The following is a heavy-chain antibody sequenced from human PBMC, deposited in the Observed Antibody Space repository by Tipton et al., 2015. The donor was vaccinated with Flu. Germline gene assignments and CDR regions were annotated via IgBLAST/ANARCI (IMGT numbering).Heavy chain of an antibody. CDR2: INQDGSEK. V-gene: IGHV3-7*01. Sequence: SLRLSCAASGFTFSSYWMNWVRQAPGKGLEWVASINQDGSEKKYVESVKGRFTLSRDNAKNSMNLQMNSLRAEDTAVYYCARDGVADGLYFDVWGRGTLVTVSS. D-gene: IGHD3-3*01. J-gene: IGHJ2*01. CDR1: GFTFSSYW. CDR3: ARDGVADGLYFDV.